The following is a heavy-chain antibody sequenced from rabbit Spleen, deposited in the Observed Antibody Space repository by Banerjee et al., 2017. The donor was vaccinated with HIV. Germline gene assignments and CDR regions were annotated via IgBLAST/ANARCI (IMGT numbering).Heavy chain of an antibody. Sequence: QEQLEESGGGLVKPEGSLTLTCKASGFSFSDRDVMCWVRQAPGKGLEWIGCIRTGDGNTYYGNWAKGRFTISKTSSTTVTLQMTSLTAADTATYYCGRHVAAIDLWGPGTLVTVS. D-gene: IGHD3-1*01. J-gene: IGHJ4*01. CDR2: IRTGDGNT. CDR1: GFSFSDRDV. V-gene: IGHV1S45*01. CDR3: GRHVAAIDL.